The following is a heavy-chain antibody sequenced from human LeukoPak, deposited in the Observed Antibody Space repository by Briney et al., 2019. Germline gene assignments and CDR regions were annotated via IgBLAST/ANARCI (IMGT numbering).Heavy chain of an antibody. V-gene: IGHV3-7*01. D-gene: IGHD3-10*01. CDR1: GFTLSYYW. J-gene: IGHJ4*02. Sequence: GGSLRLSCAASGFTLSYYWMSWVRQAPGKGLEWVANIKQDGSEKYYVDPVKGRFSISRDNAKNSLYLQMNSLRAEDTAVYYCARDFGPGSYYPTYFDYWGQGTLVTVSS. CDR3: ARDFGPGSYYPTYFDY. CDR2: IKQDGSEK.